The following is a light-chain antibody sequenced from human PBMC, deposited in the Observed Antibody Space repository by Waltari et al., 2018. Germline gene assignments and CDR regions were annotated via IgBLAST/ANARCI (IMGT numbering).Light chain of an antibody. CDR3: DSKSSSSPHV. CDR2: DVS. CDR1: SSDIGTYNY. J-gene: IGLJ1*01. V-gene: IGLV2-14*03. Sequence: QSALTQPASVSGSPGQSITVSCTGTSSDIGTYNYVSWYQQHPGKAPKLMIYDVSSRPSWVSNRFSGSKSGNTASLTISGLQAEDKADYYCDSKSSSSPHVFGTGTKVTVL.